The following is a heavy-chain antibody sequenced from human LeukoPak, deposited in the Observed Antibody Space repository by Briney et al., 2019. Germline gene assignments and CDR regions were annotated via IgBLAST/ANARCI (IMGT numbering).Heavy chain of an antibody. D-gene: IGHD2-15*01. CDR3: ARGPSGGNEFSY. J-gene: IGHJ4*02. Sequence: TGGSLRLSCAASGFTFSSYWMSWVCQAPGKGLEWVANIKQDGSERYYVDSVKGRFTISRDNAKNSLYLQMNSLRAVDTAVYYCARGPSGGNEFSYWGLGTLVTVSS. V-gene: IGHV3-7*04. CDR2: IKQDGSER. CDR1: GFTFSSYW.